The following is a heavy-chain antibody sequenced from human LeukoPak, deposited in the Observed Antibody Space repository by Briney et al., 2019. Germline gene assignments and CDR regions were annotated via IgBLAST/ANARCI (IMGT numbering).Heavy chain of an antibody. CDR3: ARPYYYDSRIDP. D-gene: IGHD3-22*01. V-gene: IGHV4-30-4*01. CDR1: GGSISSGDYY. J-gene: IGHJ5*02. Sequence: SETLSLTCTVPGGSISSGDYYWSWIRQPPGKGLEWIAYMYYSGSTYYNPSLKSRVTMSADTSKNQLSLKLSSVTAADTDVYYCARPYYYDSRIDPWGQGILVTVSS. CDR2: MYYSGST.